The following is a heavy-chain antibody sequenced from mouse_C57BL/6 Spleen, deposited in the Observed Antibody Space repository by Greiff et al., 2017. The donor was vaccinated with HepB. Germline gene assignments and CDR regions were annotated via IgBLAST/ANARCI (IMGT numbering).Heavy chain of an antibody. Sequence: QVQLQQPGAELVKPGASVKLSCKASGYTFTSYWITWVKQRPGQGLEWIGDIYPGSGSTNYNEKLKSKVTLTVDTSSNTAYMQLSSLTSENSAVYYSARDCDVTNYFDYWGQGTTLTVSS. J-gene: IGHJ2*01. CDR3: ARDCDVTNYFDY. CDR1: GYTFTSYW. D-gene: IGHD2-1*01. CDR2: IYPGSGST. V-gene: IGHV1-55*01.